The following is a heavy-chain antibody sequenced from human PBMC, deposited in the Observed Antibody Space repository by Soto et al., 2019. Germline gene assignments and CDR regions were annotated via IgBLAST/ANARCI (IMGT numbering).Heavy chain of an antibody. J-gene: IGHJ4*02. D-gene: IGHD6-13*01. CDR1: GFTFSSYA. CDR3: AKRAAGTSFDY. CDR2: ISYDGSNK. Sequence: GSLRLSCAASGFTFSSYAMHWVRQAPGKGLEWVAVISYDGSNKYYADSVKGRFTISRDNSKNTLCLQMNSLRAEDTAVYYCAKRAAGTSFDYWGQGT. V-gene: IGHV3-30-3*02.